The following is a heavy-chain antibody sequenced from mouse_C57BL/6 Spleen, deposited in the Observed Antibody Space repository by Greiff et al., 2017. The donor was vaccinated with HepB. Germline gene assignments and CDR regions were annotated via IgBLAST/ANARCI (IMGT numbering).Heavy chain of an antibody. V-gene: IGHV1-55*01. CDR2: IYPGSGST. D-gene: IGHD4-1*01. J-gene: IGHJ2*01. CDR3: ARGGLGRDYFDD. Sequence: QVQLQQPGAELVKPGASVKMSCKASGYTFTSYWITWVKQRPGQGLEWIGDIYPGSGSTNYNEKFKSKATLTVDTSSSTAYMQLSSLTSEDSAVYYCARGGLGRDYFDDWGQGTTLTVSS. CDR1: GYTFTSYW.